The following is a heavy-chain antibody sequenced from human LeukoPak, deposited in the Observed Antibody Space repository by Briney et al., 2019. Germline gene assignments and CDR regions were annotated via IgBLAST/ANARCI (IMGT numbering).Heavy chain of an antibody. CDR3: ARGRPYYYDSSGYPMYYFDY. V-gene: IGHV4-59*12. CDR2: IYYSGST. Sequence: SETLSLTCTVSGGSISSYYWSWIRQPPGKGLEWIGYIYYSGSTNYNPSLKGRVTISVDTPKNQFSLKLSSVTAADTAVYYCARGRPYYYDSSGYPMYYFDYWGQGTLVTVSS. CDR1: GGSISSYY. J-gene: IGHJ4*02. D-gene: IGHD3-22*01.